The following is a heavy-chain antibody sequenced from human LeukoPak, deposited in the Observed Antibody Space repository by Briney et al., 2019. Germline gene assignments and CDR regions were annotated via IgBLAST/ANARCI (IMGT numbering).Heavy chain of an antibody. J-gene: IGHJ6*04. Sequence: GGSLRLSCAASGFTFSSYEMNWVRQAPGKGLEWVSYISSSGSTIYYADSVKGRFTISRDNAKNSLYLEMNSLRAEDTAVYYCARDHREGHGMDVWGKGTTVTVSS. V-gene: IGHV3-48*03. CDR1: GFTFSSYE. CDR3: ARDHREGHGMDV. CDR2: ISSSGSTI. D-gene: IGHD1-14*01.